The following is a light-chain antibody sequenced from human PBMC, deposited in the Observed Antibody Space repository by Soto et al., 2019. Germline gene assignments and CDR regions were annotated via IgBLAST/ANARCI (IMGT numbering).Light chain of an antibody. CDR3: SSYAGSNDRWV. CDR2: EVS. Sequence: QSALTQPPSASGSPGQSVTISCTGTSSDIGAYNYVSWYQQHPGKAPKLMIHEVSKRTSGVPDLFSGSKSGNTASLTVSGLQAEDEADYYCSSYAGSNDRWVFGGGTKLTVL. CDR1: SSDIGAYNY. J-gene: IGLJ3*02. V-gene: IGLV2-8*01.